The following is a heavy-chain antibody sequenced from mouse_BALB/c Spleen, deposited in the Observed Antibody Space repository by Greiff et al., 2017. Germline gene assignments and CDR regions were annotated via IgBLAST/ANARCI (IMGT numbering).Heavy chain of an antibody. CDR1: SYTFTDYA. CDR3: AREGSYYGSSYWYFDV. J-gene: IGHJ1*01. CDR2: ISTYYGNT. D-gene: IGHD1-1*01. V-gene: IGHV1-67*01. Sequence: QVKLKQSGPELVRPGVSVKISCKGSSYTFTDYAMHWVKQSHAKSLEWIGVISTYYGNTNYNQKFKGKATMTVDKSSSTAYMELARLTSEDSAVYYCAREGSYYGSSYWYFDVWGAGTTVTVSS.